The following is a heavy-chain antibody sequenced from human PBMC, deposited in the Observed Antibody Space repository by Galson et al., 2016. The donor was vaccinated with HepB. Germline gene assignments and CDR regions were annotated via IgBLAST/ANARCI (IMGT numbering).Heavy chain of an antibody. V-gene: IGHV4-59*01. CDR3: ARATISDWHFDL. J-gene: IGHJ2*01. CDR2: ISYSGTS. Sequence: ETLSLTCTVSGGSITTDYWTWIRQPPGKGLEWIGYISYSGTSKYNPSLRSRVTISGDTSKNQFSLKLFSVTAADTAVYYCARATISDWHFDLWGRGTLVAVSS. CDR1: GGSITTDY.